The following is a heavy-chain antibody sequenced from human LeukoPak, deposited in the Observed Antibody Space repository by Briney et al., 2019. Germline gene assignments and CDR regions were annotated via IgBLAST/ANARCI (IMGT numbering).Heavy chain of an antibody. V-gene: IGHV3-30*18. D-gene: IGHD3-22*01. CDR3: AKEDSSGPQ. CDR1: GFSFNSYG. CDR2: ISWDGSNK. Sequence: GGSLRLSCAASGFSFNSYGMHWVRQAPGKGLEWVAVISWDGSNKYCADSVKGRFTISRDNSKHTLDLQMNSLRAEDTAVYYCAKEDSSGPQWGQGTLVTVSS. J-gene: IGHJ4*02.